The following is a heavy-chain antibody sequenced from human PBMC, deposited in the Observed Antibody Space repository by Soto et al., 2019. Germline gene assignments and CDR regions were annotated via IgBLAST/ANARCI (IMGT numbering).Heavy chain of an antibody. CDR2: TSYDGSNN. D-gene: IGHD3-16*01. J-gene: IGHJ4*02. CDR1: GFTFRSYV. V-gene: IGHV3-33*05. Sequence: QVQLVESGGGVVQPGTSLRLSCVGSGFTFRSYVIHWVRQAPGKGLEWVALTSYDGSNNFYGDSVKGRFTISRHNSRNTVELQMDSPTFKDTALYYCARWGTTGGLDVWGQGTLVSVSS. CDR3: ARWGTTGGLDV.